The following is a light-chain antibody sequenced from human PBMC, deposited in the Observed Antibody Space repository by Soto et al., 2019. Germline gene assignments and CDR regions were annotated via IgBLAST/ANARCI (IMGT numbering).Light chain of an antibody. Sequence: EFVLTQSPGTLSLSPGERATLSSRASQTVRNNYLAWYQQKPGQAPRLLIYDESSRATGIPDRFSGGGSGTDFTLTISRLEPEDFAVYYCQQFSSYPLTXGGGTKVDIK. CDR3: QQFSSYPLT. V-gene: IGKV3-20*01. CDR2: DES. CDR1: QTVRNNY. J-gene: IGKJ4*01.